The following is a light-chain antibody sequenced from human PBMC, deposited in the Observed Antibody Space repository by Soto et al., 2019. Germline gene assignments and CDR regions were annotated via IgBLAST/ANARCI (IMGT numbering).Light chain of an antibody. CDR2: GNS. J-gene: IGLJ1*01. V-gene: IGLV1-40*01. Sequence: QSVLTQPPSVSGAPGQRVTISCTGSSSNIGAGYDVYWYQQLPGTAPKLLIYGNSNRPSGVPDRFSGSKSGTSASLAITGLQAEDEADYYCQSYDSSLSVDVFGTGTKVTVL. CDR1: SSNIGAGYD. CDR3: QSYDSSLSVDV.